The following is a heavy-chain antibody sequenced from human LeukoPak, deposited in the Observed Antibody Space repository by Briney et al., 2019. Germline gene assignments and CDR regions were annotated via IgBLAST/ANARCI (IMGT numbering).Heavy chain of an antibody. V-gene: IGHV3-53*01. D-gene: IGHD6-13*01. J-gene: IGHJ6*04. CDR2: IYSGGST. Sequence: GGSLRLSCAASGFTVSSNYMSWVRQAPGKGLEWVSVIYSGGSTYYADSVKGRFTISRDNSKNTLYLQMNSLRAEDTAVYYCARDLIAAAGTGYYYGMDVWGKGTTVTVSS. CDR3: ARDLIAAAGTGYYYGMDV. CDR1: GFTVSSNY.